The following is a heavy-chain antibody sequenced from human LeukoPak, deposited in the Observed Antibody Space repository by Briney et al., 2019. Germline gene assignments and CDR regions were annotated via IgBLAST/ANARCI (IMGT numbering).Heavy chain of an antibody. Sequence: ASVKVSCKASGYTFTGHYLHWVRQAPGQGLEWMGWLNPNTGDTLYIQKFQGRVTMTGDTSISTAYMELSRLMSDDTAVYYCARIGLKTTGYSRLDYWGQGTLVTVSS. D-gene: IGHD3-9*01. V-gene: IGHV1-2*02. CDR1: GYTFTGHY. CDR3: ARIGLKTTGYSRLDY. CDR2: LNPNTGDT. J-gene: IGHJ4*02.